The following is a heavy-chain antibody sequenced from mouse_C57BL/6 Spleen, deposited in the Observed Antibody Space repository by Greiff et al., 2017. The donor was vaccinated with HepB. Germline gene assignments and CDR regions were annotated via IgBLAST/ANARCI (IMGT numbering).Heavy chain of an antibody. CDR3: ARDGGYDGGDWYFDV. D-gene: IGHD2-2*01. J-gene: IGHJ1*03. CDR1: GFTFSDYY. CDR2: INYDGSST. Sequence: EVNVVESEGGLVQPGSSMKLSCTASGFTFSDYYMAWVRQVPEKGLEWVANINYDGSSTYYLDSLKSRFIISRDNAKNILYLQMSSLKSEDTATYYCARDGGYDGGDWYFDVWGTGTTVTVSS. V-gene: IGHV5-16*01.